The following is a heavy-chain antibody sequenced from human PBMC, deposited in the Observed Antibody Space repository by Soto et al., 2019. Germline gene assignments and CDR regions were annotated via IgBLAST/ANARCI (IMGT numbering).Heavy chain of an antibody. Sequence: PGGSLRLSCAASEFTFSTYSMNWVRQAPGKGLEWVSSISSSSSYIYYADSVKGRFTISRDNAKNSLYLQMNSLRAEDTAVYYCARGGIGYCSGGTCFYTAFDIWGQGSMVTVSS. CDR2: ISSSSSYI. CDR3: ARGGIGYCSGGTCFYTAFDI. V-gene: IGHV3-21*01. J-gene: IGHJ3*02. CDR1: EFTFSTYS. D-gene: IGHD2-15*01.